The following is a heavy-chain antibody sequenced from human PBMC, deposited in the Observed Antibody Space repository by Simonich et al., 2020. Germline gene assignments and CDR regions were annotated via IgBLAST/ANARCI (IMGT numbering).Heavy chain of an antibody. J-gene: IGHJ4*02. Sequence: EVQLVESGGGLIQPGGSLRLSCAASGFTVSSNYMSWVRQAPGKGLGLVSVIYSGGSTYYADSVKGRFTISRDNSKNTLYLQINSLRAEDTAVYYCARWTATGYYFDYWGQGTLVTVSS. CDR3: ARWTATGYYFDY. V-gene: IGHV3-53*01. CDR2: IYSGGST. CDR1: GFTVSSNY. D-gene: IGHD1-1*01.